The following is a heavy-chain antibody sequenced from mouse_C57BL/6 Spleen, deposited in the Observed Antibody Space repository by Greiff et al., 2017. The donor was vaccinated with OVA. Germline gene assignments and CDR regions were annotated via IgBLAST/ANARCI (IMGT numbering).Heavy chain of an antibody. V-gene: IGHV1-42*01. CDR2: INPSTGGT. CDR3: ARSIKRDYAMDY. J-gene: IGHJ4*01. Sequence: EVQLQQPGAELVKPGASVKISCKASGYSFTGYYMNWVKQSPEKSLEWIGEINPSTGGTTYNQKFKAKATLTVDKSSSTAYMQLKSLTSEDSAVYYCARSIKRDYAMDYWGQGTSVTVSS. CDR1: GYSFTGYY. D-gene: IGHD1-1*01.